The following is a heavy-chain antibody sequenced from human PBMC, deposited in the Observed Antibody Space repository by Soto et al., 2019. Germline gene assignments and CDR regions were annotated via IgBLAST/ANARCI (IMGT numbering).Heavy chain of an antibody. V-gene: IGHV1-46*01. CDR1: GYTFTSFY. CDR3: ASSPAFSSSWYGIPPDPSHGMDV. D-gene: IGHD6-13*01. CDR2: INPSGGIT. Sequence: QMQLVQSGAEVKRPGASVRVSCKSSGYTFTSFYIHWVRQAPGQGLEWMGIINPSGGITNFAQRFQGRVTMTRDMSTNTQYMELSSLKSDVTAVYYCASSPAFSSSWYGIPPDPSHGMDVWGQGTTVTVS. J-gene: IGHJ6*02.